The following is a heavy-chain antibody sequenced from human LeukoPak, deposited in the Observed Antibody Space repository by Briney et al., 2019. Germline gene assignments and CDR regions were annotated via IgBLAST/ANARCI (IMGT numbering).Heavy chain of an antibody. V-gene: IGHV1-46*01. Sequence: ASVKVSCKASGYIFTTYGISWVRQAPGQGLEWMGIINPSGGSTSYAQKFQGRVTMTRDTSTSTVYMELSSLRSEDTAVYYCARDRDTAMVIVDYWGQGTLVTVSS. D-gene: IGHD5-18*01. CDR3: ARDRDTAMVIVDY. J-gene: IGHJ4*02. CDR1: GYIFTTYG. CDR2: INPSGGST.